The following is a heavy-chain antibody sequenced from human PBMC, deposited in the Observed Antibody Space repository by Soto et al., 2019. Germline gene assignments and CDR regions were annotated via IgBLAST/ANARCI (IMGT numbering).Heavy chain of an antibody. J-gene: IGHJ4*02. CDR2: ISSNGGST. CDR3: ARDASLQQLGLIDY. V-gene: IGHV3-64*01. D-gene: IGHD6-13*01. Sequence: EVQLVESGGGLVQPGGSLRLSCAASGFTFSSYAMHWVRQAPGKGLEYVSAISSNGGSTYYANSVKGRFTISRDNSKNTLYLQMGSLRAEDMAVYYCARDASLQQLGLIDYWGQGTLVTVSS. CDR1: GFTFSSYA.